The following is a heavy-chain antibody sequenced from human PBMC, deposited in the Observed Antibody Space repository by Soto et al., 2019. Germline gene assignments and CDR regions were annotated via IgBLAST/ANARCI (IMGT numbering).Heavy chain of an antibody. CDR3: ATTDRGLRYFDY. V-gene: IGHV1-24*01. Sequence: GASVKVSCKVSGYTLTELSMHWVRQAPGKGLEWMGGFDPEDGETIYAQKFQGRVTMTEDTSTDTAYVELSSLRSEDTAVYYCATTDRGLRYFDYWGQGTLVTVSS. J-gene: IGHJ4*02. D-gene: IGHD3-9*01. CDR1: GYTLTELS. CDR2: FDPEDGET.